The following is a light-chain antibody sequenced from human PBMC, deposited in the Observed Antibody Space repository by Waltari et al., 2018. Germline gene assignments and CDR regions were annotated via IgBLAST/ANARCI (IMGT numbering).Light chain of an antibody. J-gene: IGKJ1*01. Sequence: SCRASQSVSRALAWYQQKPGQAPRLLIYDASKRATAIPDRFSGSGSGTDCSLTISRLGPEDFAVYYCQHYVSVPATFGQGTKVEVK. CDR2: DAS. CDR3: QHYVSVPAT. CDR1: QSVSRA. V-gene: IGKV3-20*01.